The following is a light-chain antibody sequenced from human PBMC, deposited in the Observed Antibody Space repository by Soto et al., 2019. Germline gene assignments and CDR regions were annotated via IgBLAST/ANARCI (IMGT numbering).Light chain of an antibody. CDR1: QGIGDT. V-gene: IGKV3-15*01. J-gene: IGKJ4*01. CDR3: QHYVNGPLT. CDR2: DTS. Sequence: ELVMTQSPATLYVSRGEGATLSCRASQGIGDTLAWYPQKPGQTPSPLIYDTSIRATGVPASFSGSRSGAEFTLTISSLQSEDFAVYYCQHYVNGPLTFGGGTKVESK.